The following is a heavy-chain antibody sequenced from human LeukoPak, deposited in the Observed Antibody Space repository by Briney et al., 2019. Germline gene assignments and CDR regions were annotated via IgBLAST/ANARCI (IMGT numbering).Heavy chain of an antibody. CDR3: ARDGSGSYGPKPIDY. D-gene: IGHD3-10*01. V-gene: IGHV4-34*01. CDR2: IDHSGST. Sequence: SETLSLTCAVSRGSISPNYWSWIRKPPGKGLKWIGEIDHSGSTNYNPSLKSRLTISLDTSKNQFSLKLSSVTAADTAVYYCARDGSGSYGPKPIDYWGQGTLVTVSS. CDR1: RGSISPNY. J-gene: IGHJ4*02.